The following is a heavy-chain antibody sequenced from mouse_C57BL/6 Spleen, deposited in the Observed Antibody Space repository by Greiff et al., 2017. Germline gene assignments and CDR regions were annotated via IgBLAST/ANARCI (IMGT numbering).Heavy chain of an antibody. CDR1: GFTFSDYY. Sequence: EVMLVESGGGLVQPGGSLKLSCAASGFTFSDYYMYWVRQTPEKRLEWVAYISNGGGSTYYPDTVKGRFTISRDNAKNTLYLQMSRLKSEDTAMYYCARRGGNYVGFDYWGQGTTLTVSS. CDR3: ARRGGNYVGFDY. J-gene: IGHJ2*01. CDR2: ISNGGGST. V-gene: IGHV5-12*01. D-gene: IGHD2-1*01.